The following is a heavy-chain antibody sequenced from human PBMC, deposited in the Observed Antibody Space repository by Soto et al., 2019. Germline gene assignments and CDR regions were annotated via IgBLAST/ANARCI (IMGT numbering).Heavy chain of an antibody. V-gene: IGHV1-46*01. CDR2: VNPSGGHT. J-gene: IGHJ4*02. D-gene: IGHD2-21*02. CDR1: GDTFTDYY. CDR3: ARGGHVVVVTAALDY. Sequence: QVQLMQSGAEVKKPGASVKVSCKASGDTFTDYYIHWVRQAPGQGLEWMGTVNPSGGHTTYAQHFLGRVTMTRDTFTSTLYMGLTSLTSDDTAIYYCARGGHVVVVTAALDYWGQGTLVPVSS.